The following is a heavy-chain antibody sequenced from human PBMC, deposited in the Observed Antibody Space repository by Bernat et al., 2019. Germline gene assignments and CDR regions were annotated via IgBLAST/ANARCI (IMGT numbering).Heavy chain of an antibody. V-gene: IGHV3-21*01. CDR3: ARDREGLLWFGEVGFFDY. D-gene: IGHD3-10*01. CDR2: ISSSSSYI. Sequence: EVQLVESGGGLVKPGGSLRLSCAASGFTFSSYSMNWVRQAPGKGLEWVSSISSSSSYIYYADSVKGRFTISRDNAKNSLYLQMNSLRAEDTAVYYCARDREGLLWFGEVGFFDYWGQGTLVTVSS. J-gene: IGHJ4*02. CDR1: GFTFSSYS.